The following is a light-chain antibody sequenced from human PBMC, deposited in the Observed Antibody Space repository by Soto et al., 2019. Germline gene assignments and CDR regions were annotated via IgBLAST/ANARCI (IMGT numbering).Light chain of an antibody. V-gene: IGKV3-11*01. Sequence: VLTQYKGTLSLSPGERATLSCRASQSITSTSLAWYQQRPGQAPRLLIYVASNRATGIPARFSGSGSGTDFTLTISSLEPEDFAVYYCQQRSNWPPPFG. CDR2: VAS. CDR1: QSITSTS. J-gene: IGKJ2*01. CDR3: QQRSNWPPP.